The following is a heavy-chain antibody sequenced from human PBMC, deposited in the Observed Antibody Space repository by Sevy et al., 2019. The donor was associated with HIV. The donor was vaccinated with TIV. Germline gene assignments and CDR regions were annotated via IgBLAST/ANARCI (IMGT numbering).Heavy chain of an antibody. CDR1: GFTFSSYA. CDR3: ARPYGSGSWEAFDI. J-gene: IGHJ3*02. V-gene: IGHV3-21*01. CDR2: ISSSGNYI. D-gene: IGHD3-10*01. Sequence: GESLKISCAASGFTFSSYAMSWVRQAPGEGLEWVSSISSSGNYIYYADSVKGRFTISRDNAKNSLFLQMNNLRAEDTAVYYCARPYGSGSWEAFDIWGQGTMVTVSS.